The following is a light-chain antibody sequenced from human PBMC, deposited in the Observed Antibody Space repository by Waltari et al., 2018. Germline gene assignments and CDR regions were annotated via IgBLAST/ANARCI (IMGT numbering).Light chain of an antibody. CDR3: QKYGTLPAT. Sequence: IMSTQSPGTLSLSPGERATLSCRASQSISRNLAWYQHKPGQAPRLLIYDASSRATGIPDRFSGSGSGTDFSLTISRLEPEDFAVYYCQKYGTLPATFGQGTKVEIK. V-gene: IGKV3-20*01. CDR1: QSISRN. J-gene: IGKJ1*01. CDR2: DAS.